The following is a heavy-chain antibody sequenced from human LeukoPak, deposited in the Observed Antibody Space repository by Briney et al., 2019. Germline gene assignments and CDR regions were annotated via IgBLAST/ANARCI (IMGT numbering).Heavy chain of an antibody. CDR3: ARKISYTVGATDFDY. Sequence: ASVKVPCKASGYTFTGYYMHWVRQAPGQGLEWMGWINPNNGGTNYAQKFQGRVTMTRDTSISTAYMDLSRLTSDDTAVYYCARKISYTVGATDFDYWGQGTLVTVSS. CDR1: GYTFTGYY. J-gene: IGHJ4*02. D-gene: IGHD1-26*01. CDR2: INPNNGGT. V-gene: IGHV1-2*02.